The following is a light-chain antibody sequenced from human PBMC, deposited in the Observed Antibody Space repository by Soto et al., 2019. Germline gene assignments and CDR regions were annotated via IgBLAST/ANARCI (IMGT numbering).Light chain of an antibody. V-gene: IGKV2-28*01. CDR2: LGS. J-gene: IGKJ1*01. CDR1: QSLLHSNGYNY. CDR3: MQALRTWT. Sequence: DIVMTQSPLSLPVTPGEPASISCRSSQSLLHSNGYNYLDWYLQKPGQSPQVLIYLGSNRASGGPSRFSGSGSGTDFTLKISRVEAEDVGVYYCMQALRTWTFGQGTKVDIK.